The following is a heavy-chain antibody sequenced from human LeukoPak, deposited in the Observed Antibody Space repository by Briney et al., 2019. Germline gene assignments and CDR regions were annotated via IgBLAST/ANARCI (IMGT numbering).Heavy chain of an antibody. J-gene: IGHJ4*02. CDR1: GYSFTSYW. V-gene: IGHV5-51*01. CDR3: ARLRGNYFDY. D-gene: IGHD3-16*01. CDR2: IYPGDSDI. Sequence: GESLKISCKGSGYSFTSYWIGWVRQMPGKALGWMGIIYPGDSDITYSPSFQGQVTISADKSISTGYLQWSSLKASDTAIYYCARLRGNYFDYWGQGALVTVSS.